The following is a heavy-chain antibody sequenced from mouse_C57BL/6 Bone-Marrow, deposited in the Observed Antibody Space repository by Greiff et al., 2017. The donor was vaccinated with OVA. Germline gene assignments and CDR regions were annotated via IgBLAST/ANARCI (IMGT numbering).Heavy chain of an antibody. CDR3: ARGDYYGSSYPAWFAY. D-gene: IGHD1-1*01. Sequence: QVQLQQPGAELVKPGASVKMSCKASGYTFTSYWLTWVKQRPGQGLEWIGDIYPGSGRTNYNEKFKSKATLTVDTSSSTAYMQLSSLTSEDSAVYYCARGDYYGSSYPAWFAYWGQGTLVTVSA. J-gene: IGHJ3*01. V-gene: IGHV1-55*01. CDR1: GYTFTSYW. CDR2: IYPGSGRT.